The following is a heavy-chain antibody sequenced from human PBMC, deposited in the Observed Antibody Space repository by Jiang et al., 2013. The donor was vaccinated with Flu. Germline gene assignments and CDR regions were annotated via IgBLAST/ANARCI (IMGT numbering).Heavy chain of an antibody. CDR1: GGSMKTSTYN. J-gene: IGHJ4*02. CDR3: ATSHRPGRLVAGHYFDY. D-gene: IGHD5-12*01. V-gene: IGHV4-39*01. CDR2: IYYSGPT. Sequence: TCTVSGGSMKTSTYNWAWIRQPPGKGLEWIASIYYSGPTFYNPSLKSRVAISVDTSQNQFSLRLNSVTVADTAVYYCATSHRPGRLVAGHYFDYWGQGTLVPVSS.